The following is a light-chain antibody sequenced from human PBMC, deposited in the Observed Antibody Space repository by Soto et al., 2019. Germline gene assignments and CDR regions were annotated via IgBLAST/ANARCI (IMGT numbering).Light chain of an antibody. Sequence: ENVLTQSPGTLYLSPGERATLSCRASESVSSNYLGWYQQKPGQAPRLLIYGASSRATGIPDRFDGSGSGTDFTLTISRLEPEDFAVYYCQQYGSSYWTFGQGTKVEIK. CDR1: ESVSSNY. J-gene: IGKJ1*01. V-gene: IGKV3-20*01. CDR3: QQYGSSYWT. CDR2: GAS.